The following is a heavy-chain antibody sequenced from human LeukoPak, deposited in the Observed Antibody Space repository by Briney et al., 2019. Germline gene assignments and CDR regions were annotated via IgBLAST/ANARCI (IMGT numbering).Heavy chain of an antibody. J-gene: IGHJ3*02. Sequence: PGGSLRLSCVASGSSFSDQYMDWVRQAPGRGLEWVGRTANRANSYTTEYAASVKGRFSISRDDSRNSLFLQMNSLKTEDTALYYCTRGYSGISIYAFDIWGQGTMVTVSS. D-gene: IGHD6-13*01. CDR3: TRGYSGISIYAFDI. CDR2: TANRANSYTT. V-gene: IGHV3-72*01. CDR1: GSSFSDQY.